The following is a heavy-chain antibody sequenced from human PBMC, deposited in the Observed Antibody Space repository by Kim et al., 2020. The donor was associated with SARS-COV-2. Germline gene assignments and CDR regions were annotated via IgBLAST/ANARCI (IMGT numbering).Heavy chain of an antibody. J-gene: IGHJ3*02. Sequence: ASVKVSCKASGYMFTSYGLSWVRQAPGQGLEWMGWISPYNGATNYARKFQDRITMTTDTSTNTAYLDLRSLILDDTALYYCAKLTSSGNYPEPFDIWGQGTLLTVSS. CDR1: GYMFTSYG. D-gene: IGHD1-26*01. CDR3: AKLTSSGNYPEPFDI. CDR2: ISPYNGAT. V-gene: IGHV1-18*01.